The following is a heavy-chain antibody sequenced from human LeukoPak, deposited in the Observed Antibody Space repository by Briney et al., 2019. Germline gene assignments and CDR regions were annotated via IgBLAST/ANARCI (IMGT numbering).Heavy chain of an antibody. J-gene: IGHJ4*02. D-gene: IGHD4-23*01. V-gene: IGHV3-30*18. CDR2: ISYDGGNE. CDR3: AKEPTQYGGLYYFDY. CDR1: GFTFSSYS. Sequence: GGSLRLSCAASGFTFSSYSMNWVRQAPGKGLEWVAVISYDGGNEHYADSVKGRFTISRDNSKNTLYLQMNSLRSEDTAVYYCAKEPTQYGGLYYFDYWGQGSLVTVSS.